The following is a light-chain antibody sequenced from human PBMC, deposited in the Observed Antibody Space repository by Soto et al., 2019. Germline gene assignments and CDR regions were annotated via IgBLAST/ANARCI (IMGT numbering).Light chain of an antibody. J-gene: IGLJ2*01. Sequence: QSVLTQPPSVSGAPGQRVTISCTGSSSNIGAGDDVHWYKQLPGTAPKLLIYGNSNRPSRVSDRFSGSKSGTSASLAITGLQAEDEADYYCQSYDSSLSVVFGGGTKLTVL. CDR1: SSNIGAGDD. V-gene: IGLV1-40*01. CDR2: GNS. CDR3: QSYDSSLSVV.